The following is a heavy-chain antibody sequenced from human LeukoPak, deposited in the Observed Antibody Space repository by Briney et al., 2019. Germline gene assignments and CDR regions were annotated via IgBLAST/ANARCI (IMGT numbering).Heavy chain of an antibody. CDR1: GGSVSSGGYY. J-gene: IGHJ3*02. CDR2: IYYSGST. Sequence: SETLSLTCTVSGGSVSSGGYYWSWIRQHPGKGLEWIGYIYYSGSTYYNPSLKSRVTISVDTSKNQFSLKLSSVTAADTAVYYCARAYDNYAFDIWGQGTMVTVSS. CDR3: ARAYDNYAFDI. V-gene: IGHV4-31*03. D-gene: IGHD3-22*01.